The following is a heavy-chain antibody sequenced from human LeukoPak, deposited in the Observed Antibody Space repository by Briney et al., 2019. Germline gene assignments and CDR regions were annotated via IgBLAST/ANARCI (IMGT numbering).Heavy chain of an antibody. J-gene: IGHJ3*02. V-gene: IGHV1-69*01. D-gene: IGHD2-15*01. Sequence: ASVKVSCTASGGTFSSYAISWVRQAPGQGLEWMGGIIPIFGTANYAQKFQGRVTITADESTSTAYMELSSLRSEDTAVYYCARDRLVVVAATPVDAFDIWGQGTMVTVSS. CDR2: IIPIFGTA. CDR3: ARDRLVVVAATPVDAFDI. CDR1: GGTFSSYA.